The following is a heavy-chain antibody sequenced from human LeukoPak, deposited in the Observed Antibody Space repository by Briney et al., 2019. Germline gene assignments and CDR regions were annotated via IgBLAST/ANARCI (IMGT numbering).Heavy chain of an antibody. V-gene: IGHV3-7*01. J-gene: IGHJ4*02. CDR3: TSDLNHDSGC. CDR1: GFSFIGTW. D-gene: IGHD3-22*01. CDR2: IKPDGSEK. Sequence: PGGSLRLSCAASGFSFIGTWMTWVRQAPGKGLECVANIKPDGSEKYSVDSVKGRFTVSRDNAKNSLYLQMNSLRVEDTAIYYCTSDLNHDSGCWGQGTLVTVSS.